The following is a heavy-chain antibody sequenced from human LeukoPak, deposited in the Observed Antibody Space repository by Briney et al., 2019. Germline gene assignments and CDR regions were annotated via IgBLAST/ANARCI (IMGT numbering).Heavy chain of an antibody. Sequence: SETLSLTCTVSGGSISSSSYYWGWIRQPPGKGLEWIGSIYYSGSTYYNPSLKSRVTISVDTSKNQFSLKLSSVTAADTAVYYCARAAWDTAMVFDYWGQGTLVTVSS. D-gene: IGHD5-18*01. V-gene: IGHV4-39*07. J-gene: IGHJ4*02. CDR3: ARAAWDTAMVFDY. CDR2: IYYSGST. CDR1: GGSISSSSYY.